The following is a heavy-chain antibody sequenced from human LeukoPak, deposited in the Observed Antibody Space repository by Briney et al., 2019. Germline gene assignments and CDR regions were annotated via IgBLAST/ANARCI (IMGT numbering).Heavy chain of an antibody. CDR3: ARHDSSGYYVSATFDY. CDR1: GFTFSSYS. J-gene: IGHJ4*02. D-gene: IGHD3-22*01. Sequence: GGSLRLSCAASGFTFSSYSMNWVRQVPGKGLEWVSSISSSSSYIYYADSVKGRFTISRDNAKNSLYLQMNSLRAEDTAVYYCARHDSSGYYVSATFDYWGQGTLVTVSS. V-gene: IGHV3-21*01. CDR2: ISSSSSYI.